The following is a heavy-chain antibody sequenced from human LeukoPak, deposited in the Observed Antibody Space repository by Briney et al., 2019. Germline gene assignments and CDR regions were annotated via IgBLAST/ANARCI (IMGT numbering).Heavy chain of an antibody. V-gene: IGHV3-48*03. CDR1: GFTFSSYE. Sequence: PGRSLRLSCAASGFTFSSYEMNWDRQAPGKGLEWVSYISNSGSNIYYADSVKGRFTISRDDAKNSLYLQMSSLRAEDTAFYYCARDNNWGFDYWGQGALVTVSS. CDR2: ISNSGSNI. D-gene: IGHD7-27*01. CDR3: ARDNNWGFDY. J-gene: IGHJ4*02.